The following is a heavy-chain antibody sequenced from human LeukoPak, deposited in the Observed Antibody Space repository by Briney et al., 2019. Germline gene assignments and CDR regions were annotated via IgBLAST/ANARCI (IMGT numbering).Heavy chain of an antibody. J-gene: IGHJ4*02. CDR3: TRNGGGLGY. Sequence: AGSLRLSCATSGFTCSNYDMIWVRQAPGKGLEWVSSIRGTGGGGNTYSADSVKGRFTTSRDDSKSTLFLQMHSLTAEDSAVYDRTRNGGGLGYWGQGALVTVSS. V-gene: IGHV3-23*01. CDR1: GFTCSNYD. CDR2: IRGTGGGGNT. D-gene: IGHD3-16*01.